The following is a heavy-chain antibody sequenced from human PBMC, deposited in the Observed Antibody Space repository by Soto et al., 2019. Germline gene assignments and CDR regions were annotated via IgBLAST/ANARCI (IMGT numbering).Heavy chain of an antibody. J-gene: IGHJ4*02. V-gene: IGHV4-31*03. CDR3: AGGCEDIYGSGSYPFDY. CDR2: IYYSVST. D-gene: IGHD3-10*01. Sequence: QVQLQESGPGLVKPSQTQSLTCTVSGGSISSGGYYWSWIRQHPGKGLEWIRYIYYSVSTYYNPSLKSGVTISVDTSKNQFSRKLSSVTAADTAVCYGAGGCEDIYGSGSYPFDYWVQGTLVTVSS. CDR1: GGSISSGGYY.